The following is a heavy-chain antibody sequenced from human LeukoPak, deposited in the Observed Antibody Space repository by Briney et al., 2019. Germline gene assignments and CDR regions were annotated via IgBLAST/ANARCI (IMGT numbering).Heavy chain of an antibody. Sequence: VASVKVSCKASGYTFTSYDMHRVRQAPGQGREWMGIINPSGGSTTYAQKFQGRVTMTRDMSTSTVYMELSSLRSEDTAVYYCARGAWSYDFWSGYYTNSPVVRVGGEGDYWGQGTLVTVSS. V-gene: IGHV1-46*01. CDR1: GYTFTSYD. CDR3: ARGAWSYDFWSGYYTNSPVVRVGGEGDY. J-gene: IGHJ4*02. CDR2: INPSGGST. D-gene: IGHD3-3*01.